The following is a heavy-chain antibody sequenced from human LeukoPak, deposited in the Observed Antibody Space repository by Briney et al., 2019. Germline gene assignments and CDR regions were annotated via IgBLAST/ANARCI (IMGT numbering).Heavy chain of an antibody. CDR2: ISSSSSTI. Sequence: GGSLRLSCAASGFTFSSYSMNWVRQAPGKGLEWVSYISSSSSTIYYADSVKGRFTISRDNAKNSLYLQMNSLRAEDTAVYYCARGGSSWSFDYWGQGTLVTVSS. V-gene: IGHV3-48*01. J-gene: IGHJ4*02. D-gene: IGHD6-13*01. CDR3: ARGGSSWSFDY. CDR1: GFTFSSYS.